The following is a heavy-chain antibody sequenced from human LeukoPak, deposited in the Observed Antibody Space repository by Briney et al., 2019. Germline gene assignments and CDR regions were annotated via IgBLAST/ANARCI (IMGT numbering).Heavy chain of an antibody. CDR1: GFTFSDHY. V-gene: IGHV3-15*01. D-gene: IGHD5-18*01. CDR2: IKSKTDGGTT. J-gene: IGHJ4*02. CDR3: ATVAYSYLV. Sequence: AGRSLRLSCAASGFTFSDHYMDWVRQAPGKGLEWVGRIKSKTDGGTTDYAAPVKGRFTISRDDSKNTVYLQMNSLKNEDTAVYYCATVAYSYLVWGQGTLVTVSS.